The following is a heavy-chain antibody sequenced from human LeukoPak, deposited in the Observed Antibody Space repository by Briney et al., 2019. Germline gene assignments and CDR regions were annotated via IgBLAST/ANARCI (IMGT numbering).Heavy chain of an antibody. Sequence: PSQTLSLTCAISGDSVSSNSAAWNSISQSPSRGLEWLGKTYYRSKWYNDYAVSVKSRITINPDTSKNQFSLQLNSVTPEDTAVYYCARDVKELGGWFDPWGQGTLVTVSS. CDR3: ARDVKELGGWFDP. D-gene: IGHD7-27*01. CDR2: TYYRSKWYN. CDR1: GDSVSSNSAA. J-gene: IGHJ5*02. V-gene: IGHV6-1*01.